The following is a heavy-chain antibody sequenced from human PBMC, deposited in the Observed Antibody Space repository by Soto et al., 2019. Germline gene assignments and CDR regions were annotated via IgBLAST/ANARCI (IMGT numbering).Heavy chain of an antibody. D-gene: IGHD6-13*01. Sequence: QVQLVQSGAEVRKPGASVNVSCKTSGYIFTNYGVAWVRQAPGPGLELVAWISGYNGYPKHTQKFQGRVTVTTDTTTRTGYMELRNLRSDDTAVYYCARASAGALYDFWGQGTRVTVSS. CDR3: ARASAGALYDF. CDR1: GYIFTNYG. V-gene: IGHV1-18*01. CDR2: ISGYNGYP. J-gene: IGHJ4*02.